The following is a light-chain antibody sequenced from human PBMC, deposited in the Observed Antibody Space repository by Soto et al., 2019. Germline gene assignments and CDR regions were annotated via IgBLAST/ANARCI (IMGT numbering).Light chain of an antibody. Sequence: EIVLTQSPGTLYLSPGERATLSCRASQSVAGYLSWYQQKIGQPPRLLIYEASNRATGIPARFSGSGSGTDFTLTINNLEPKDFAVNYCQQRANWPLLTFGGGTRVEI. CDR2: EAS. J-gene: IGKJ4*01. CDR3: QQRANWPLLT. V-gene: IGKV3-11*01. CDR1: QSVAGY.